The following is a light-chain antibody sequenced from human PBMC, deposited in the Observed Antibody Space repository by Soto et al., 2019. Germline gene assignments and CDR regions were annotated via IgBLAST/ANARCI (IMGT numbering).Light chain of an antibody. CDR2: EVS. CDR1: SSDVGGYNY. CDR3: SSYAGSNHVV. Sequence: QSVLTQPPSASGSPGQSVTISCTGTSSDVGGYNYVSWYQQHPGKAPKLMIYEVSKRPSGVPDRFSGSKSGNPASLTVSGLQAEDEADYYCSSYAGSNHVVFGGGTKLTVL. J-gene: IGLJ2*01. V-gene: IGLV2-8*01.